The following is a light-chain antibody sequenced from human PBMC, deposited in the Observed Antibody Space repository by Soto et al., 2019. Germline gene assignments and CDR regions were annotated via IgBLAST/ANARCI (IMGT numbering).Light chain of an antibody. CDR1: QSISSW. CDR3: QQYSTYPWT. Sequence: DILMTQSPSTLSASVGDRVIITCRASQSISSWLAWYQQKPGKAPNLLIYKASSLESGVPSRFSGSGSGTEFTLTISSLQPDDFATYFCQQYSTYPWTFGQGTKVDIK. CDR2: KAS. J-gene: IGKJ1*01. V-gene: IGKV1-5*03.